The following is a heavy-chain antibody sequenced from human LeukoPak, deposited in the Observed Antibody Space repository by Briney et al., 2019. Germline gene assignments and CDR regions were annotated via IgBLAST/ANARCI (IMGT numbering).Heavy chain of an antibody. V-gene: IGHV3-30-3*01. CDR2: ISSDGSNK. J-gene: IGHJ5*02. CDR1: GFTFSDYP. Sequence: LGRALRLSCAAAGFTFSDYPMDWVRQPPGKGLEWVAIISSDGSNKYYADSVKGRFTISRDNSKNTLYLQMSSLRAEDTAVYYCARETLGWFDRWGQGTLVTVSS. CDR3: ARETLGWFDR.